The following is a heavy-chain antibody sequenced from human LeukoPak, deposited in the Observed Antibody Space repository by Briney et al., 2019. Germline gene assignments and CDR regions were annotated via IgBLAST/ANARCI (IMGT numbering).Heavy chain of an antibody. CDR3: ESGTISSGYRDAFDF. D-gene: IGHD3-22*01. J-gene: IGHJ3*01. CDR2: IYYSGNT. CDR1: CGSISSYY. V-gene: IGHV4-59*01. Sequence: PETLSLTCTVSCGSISSYYWSWIRQPPGKGLELIGYIYYSGNTNYNPSLKNRVSISVDTSKNQLSLQLRSVTAAGTAVYYCESGTISSGYRDAFDFWGKGTMVTVSS.